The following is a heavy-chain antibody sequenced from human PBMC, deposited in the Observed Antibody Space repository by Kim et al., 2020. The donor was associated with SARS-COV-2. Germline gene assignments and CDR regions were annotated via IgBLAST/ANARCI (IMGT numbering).Heavy chain of an antibody. Sequence: GGSLRLSCAASGFTFSSYAMSWVRQAPGKGLEWVSAISDSGGSTYYVDSVKGRFTISRDNSKNTLYLQMNSLRAEDTAVYYCAKHRSDIVATTPNRFFNYWGQGTLVTVSS. CDR2: ISDSGGST. CDR1: GFTFSSYA. D-gene: IGHD5-12*01. V-gene: IGHV3-23*01. J-gene: IGHJ4*02. CDR3: AKHRSDIVATTPNRFFNY.